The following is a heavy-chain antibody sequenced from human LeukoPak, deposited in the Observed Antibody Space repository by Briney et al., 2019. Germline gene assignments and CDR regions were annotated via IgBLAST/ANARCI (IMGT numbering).Heavy chain of an antibody. D-gene: IGHD6-19*01. V-gene: IGHV1-2*02. CDR1: GYTFTGYY. Sequence: GASVKVSCKASGYTFTGYYMHWVRQAPGQGPQWMGWINPNNGGTNYAQKFQGRVTMTRDTSISTAYMELSRLRSDDTAVYYCARAHVARIAVAGTVEGDAFDIWGQGTMVTVSS. CDR2: INPNNGGT. CDR3: ARAHVARIAVAGTVEGDAFDI. J-gene: IGHJ3*02.